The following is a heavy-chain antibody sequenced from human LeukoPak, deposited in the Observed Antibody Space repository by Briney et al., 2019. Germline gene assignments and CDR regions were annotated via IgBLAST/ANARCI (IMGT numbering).Heavy chain of an antibody. J-gene: IGHJ4*02. CDR2: ISGDGGST. V-gene: IGHV3-43*02. Sequence: GGSLRLSCAASGFTFDDYAMHWVRQAPGKGLEWVSLISGDGGSTYYADPVKGRFTISRDNSKNSLYLQMNSLRTEDTALYYCAKDNGYYDFWSGYLGDYWGQGTLVTVSS. CDR3: AKDNGYYDFWSGYLGDY. CDR1: GFTFDDYA. D-gene: IGHD3-3*01.